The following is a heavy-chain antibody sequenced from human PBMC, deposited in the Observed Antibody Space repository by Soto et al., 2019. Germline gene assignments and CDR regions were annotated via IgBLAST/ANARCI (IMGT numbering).Heavy chain of an antibody. J-gene: IGHJ3*02. CDR1: GFTFSSYG. D-gene: IGHD2-15*01. V-gene: IGHV3-33*01. CDR2: IWFDGSDK. CDR3: ARLYCSASSCYSVGAFDI. Sequence: LRLSCAASGFTFSSYGMHWVRQAPGKGLEWVALIWFDGSDKYYTESVKGRFAISRDNSKSTLYLQMNSLRAEDTAVYYCARLYCSASSCYSVGAFDIRGQGTMVTVSS.